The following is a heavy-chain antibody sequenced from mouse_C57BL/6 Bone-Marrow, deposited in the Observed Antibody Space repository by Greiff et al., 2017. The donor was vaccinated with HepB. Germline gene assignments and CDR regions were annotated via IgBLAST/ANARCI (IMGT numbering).Heavy chain of an antibody. V-gene: IGHV3-6*01. CDR3: ARDYYGSPGWYFDV. D-gene: IGHD1-1*01. CDR2: ISYDGSN. Sequence: EVQRVESGPGLVKPSQSLSLTCSVTGYSITSGYYWNWIRQFPGNKLEWMGYISYDGSNNYNPSLKNRISITRDTSKNQFFLKLNSVTTEDTATYYCARDYYGSPGWYFDVWGTGTTVTVSS. J-gene: IGHJ1*03. CDR1: GYSITSGYY.